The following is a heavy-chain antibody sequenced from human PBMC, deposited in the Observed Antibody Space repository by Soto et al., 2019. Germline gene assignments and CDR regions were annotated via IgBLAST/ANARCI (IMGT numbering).Heavy chain of an antibody. D-gene: IGHD6-19*01. CDR1: VDSVSSNSAA. J-gene: IGHJ4*02. Sequence: PSQTLSLTCAISVDSVSSNSAAWNWIRQSPSRGLEWLGRTYYRSKWYNDYAVSVKSRITINPDTSKNQFSLQLNSVTPEDTAVYYCAREMSFYSSGWYALDYWGQGTLVTVSS. CDR2: TYYRSKWYN. CDR3: AREMSFYSSGWYALDY. V-gene: IGHV6-1*01.